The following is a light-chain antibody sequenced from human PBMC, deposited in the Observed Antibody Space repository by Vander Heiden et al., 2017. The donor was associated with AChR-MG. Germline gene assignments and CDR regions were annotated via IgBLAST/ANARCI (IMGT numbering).Light chain of an antibody. Sequence: NFMLTQPHSVSESPGKTVTISSTRSSGSIASNYVQGYQQRPGSAPTTVIYEDNQRPSGVPDRFSGSIDSSSNSASLTISGLKTEDEADYYCQSYDSSNQVFGGGTKLTVL. J-gene: IGLJ2*01. CDR2: EDN. CDR3: QSYDSSNQV. CDR1: SGSIASNY. V-gene: IGLV6-57*03.